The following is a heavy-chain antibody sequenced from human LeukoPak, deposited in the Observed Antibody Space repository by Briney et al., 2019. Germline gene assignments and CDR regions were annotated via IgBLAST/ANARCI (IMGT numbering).Heavy chain of an antibody. D-gene: IGHD3-3*01. CDR2: IYYGGST. CDR3: ARFAWSRGYYYYYMDV. CDR1: GGSISSYY. J-gene: IGHJ6*03. V-gene: IGHV4-59*01. Sequence: SETLSLTCTVSGGSISSYYWSWIRQPPGKGLEWIGYIYYGGSTNYNPSLKSRVTISVDTPKNQFSLKLSSVTAADTAVYYCARFAWSRGYYYYYMDVWGKGTTVTVSS.